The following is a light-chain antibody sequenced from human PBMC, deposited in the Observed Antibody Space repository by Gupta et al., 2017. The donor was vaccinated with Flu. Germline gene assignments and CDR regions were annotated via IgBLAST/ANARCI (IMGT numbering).Light chain of an antibody. CDR3: SSFTDTSTLVV. J-gene: IGLJ2*01. V-gene: IGLV2-14*01. CDR2: EVS. CDR1: SSDIGRYKY. Sequence: QSALTQPASVSGSPGQSITISFTGSSSDIGRYKYVSWYQQYPGNAPKLIIYEVSYRPSGVSSRFSASKSGDTASLTISGLQAEDEADYYCSSFTDTSTLVVFGGGTKLTVL.